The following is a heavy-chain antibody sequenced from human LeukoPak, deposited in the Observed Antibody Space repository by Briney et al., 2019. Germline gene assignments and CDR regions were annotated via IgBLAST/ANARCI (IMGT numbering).Heavy chain of an antibody. J-gene: IGHJ6*03. D-gene: IGHD1-1*01. Sequence: SETLSLTCTVSGYSISSGYYWGWIRQPPGKGLEWIGSIYHSGSTYYNPSLKSRVTISVDTSKNQFSLKLSSVTAADTAVYYCARVQLERSPYYYYYYMDVWGKGTTVTVSS. V-gene: IGHV4-38-2*02. CDR3: ARVQLERSPYYYYYYMDV. CDR2: IYHSGST. CDR1: GYSISSGYY.